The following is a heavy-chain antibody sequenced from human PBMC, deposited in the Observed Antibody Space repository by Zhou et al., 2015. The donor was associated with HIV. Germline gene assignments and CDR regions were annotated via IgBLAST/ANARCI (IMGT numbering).Heavy chain of an antibody. V-gene: IGHV1-69*18. Sequence: QVKLVQSGAEVKKPGSSVKVSCTISGGPFSSFAISYVRQAPGQGLEWMGKIIPISGTENYAEKLQGRLTISADESTNTAYMELSSLRFEDTAVYYCASGWLQYGEDLGFFDYWGQGTLVTVSS. J-gene: IGHJ4*02. CDR1: GGPFSSFA. CDR3: ASGWLQYGEDLGFFDY. CDR2: IIPISGTE. D-gene: IGHD5-24*01.